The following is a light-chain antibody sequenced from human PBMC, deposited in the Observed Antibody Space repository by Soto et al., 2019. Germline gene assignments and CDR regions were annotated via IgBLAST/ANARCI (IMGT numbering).Light chain of an antibody. V-gene: IGKV3-20*01. CDR2: GAS. CDR1: QSVSSSY. J-gene: IGKJ1*01. CDR3: QQYGSSTTVT. Sequence: EIVLTQSPGTLSLSPGERATLSCRASQSVSSSYLAWYQQKPGQAPRLLIYGASSRATVIPDRFSGSGSGTDFTLTISRLEPEDFAVYYCQQYGSSTTVTFGQGTKVEIK.